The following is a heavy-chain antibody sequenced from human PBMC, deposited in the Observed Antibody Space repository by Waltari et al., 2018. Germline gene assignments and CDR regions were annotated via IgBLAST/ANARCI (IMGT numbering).Heavy chain of an antibody. CDR1: GGSFSGYY. V-gene: IGHV4-34*01. CDR3: ARDTVTDDY. Sequence: QVQLQQWGAGLLKPSATLSLTCAVYGGSFSGYYWSWIRQPPGKGLEWIGEINHSGSTNYTPSLKSRVTISEDTSKNQFSLKLSSVTAEETAVYYCARDTVTDDYWGQGTLVTVSS. CDR2: INHSGST. D-gene: IGHD4-17*01. J-gene: IGHJ4*02.